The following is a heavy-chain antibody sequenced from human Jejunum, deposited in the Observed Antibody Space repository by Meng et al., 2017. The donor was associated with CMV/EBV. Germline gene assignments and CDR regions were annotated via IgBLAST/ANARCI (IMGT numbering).Heavy chain of an antibody. CDR3: ARDQWLDY. V-gene: IGHV3-72*01. CDR1: GFTFSDYY. J-gene: IGHJ4*02. D-gene: IGHD6-19*01. CDR2: SRNRANSYTT. Sequence: EVQRVASGGGLVQPGGALRLSCAASGFTFSDYYIDWVRQAPGKGLEWVGRSRNRANSYTTEYAASVKGRFSISRDDSKNSVNLQMNSLKTEDTAVYYCARDQWLDYWGQGTLVTVSS.